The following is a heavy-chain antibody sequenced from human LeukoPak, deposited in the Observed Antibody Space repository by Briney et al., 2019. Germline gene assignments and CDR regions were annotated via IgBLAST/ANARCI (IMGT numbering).Heavy chain of an antibody. CDR3: AREGYYGSGSPPSLYFDY. CDR2: ISGGGDDT. Sequence: GGSLRLSCAASGFTFNTYAMSWVRQAPGKGLEWVSTISGGGDDTYYADSVKGRFTISRDNSRSTLYLQMNSLRPEDTAIYYCAREGYYGSGSPPSLYFDYWGQGTLVTVSS. D-gene: IGHD3-10*01. CDR1: GFTFNTYA. V-gene: IGHV3-23*01. J-gene: IGHJ4*02.